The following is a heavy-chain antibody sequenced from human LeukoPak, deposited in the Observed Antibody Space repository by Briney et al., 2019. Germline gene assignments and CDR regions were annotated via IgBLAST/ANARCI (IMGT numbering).Heavy chain of an antibody. D-gene: IGHD3-16*01. V-gene: IGHV1-69*13. CDR1: GGTFSSYA. J-gene: IGHJ4*02. CDR2: IIPIFGTA. Sequence: ASVKVSCKASGGTFSSYAISWVRQAPGQGLEWMGGIIPIFGTANYAQKFQGRVTITADESTSTAYMELSSLRSEDTAVYYCARGGGSEGKFYFDYWGQGTLVTVSS. CDR3: ARGGGSEGKFYFDY.